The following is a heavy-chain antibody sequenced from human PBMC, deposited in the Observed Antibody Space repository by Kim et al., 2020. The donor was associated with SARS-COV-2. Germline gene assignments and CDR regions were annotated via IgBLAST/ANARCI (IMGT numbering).Heavy chain of an antibody. V-gene: IGHV1-18*01. CDR2: ISAYNGNT. CDR3: ARGPDPSTDDYYGSGSLAWFDP. CDR1: GYTFTSYG. D-gene: IGHD3-10*01. J-gene: IGHJ5*02. Sequence: ASVKVSCKASGYTFTSYGISWVRQAPGQRLEWMGWISAYNGNTNYAQKLQGRVTMTTDTSTSTAYMELRSLRSDDTAVYYCARGPDPSTDDYYGSGSLAWFDPWGQGTLVTVSS.